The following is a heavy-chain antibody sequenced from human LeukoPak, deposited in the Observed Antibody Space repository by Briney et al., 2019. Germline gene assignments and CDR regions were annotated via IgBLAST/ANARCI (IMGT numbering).Heavy chain of an antibody. CDR1: GGSISSYY. Sequence: PSETLSLTCTVSGGSISSYYWSWIRRPPGKGLEWIGYIYYSGSTNYNPSLKSRVTISVDTSKNQFSLKLSSVTAADTAVYYCARDGRWELLPAGYWGQGTLVNVSS. J-gene: IGHJ4*02. CDR3: ARDGRWELLPAGY. D-gene: IGHD1-26*01. V-gene: IGHV4-59*01. CDR2: IYYSGST.